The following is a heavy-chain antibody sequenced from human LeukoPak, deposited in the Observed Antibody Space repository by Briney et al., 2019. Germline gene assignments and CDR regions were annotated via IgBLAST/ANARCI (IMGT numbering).Heavy chain of an antibody. CDR3: AKGDYDFSNWFDP. Sequence: PGGSLRLSCTASGFTFGDYAMSWFRQAPGKGLEWVANIKQDGSEKYYVDSVKGRFTISRDNAKNSLYLQMNSLRAEDTAVYYCAKGDYDFSNWFDPWGQGTLVTVSS. CDR1: GFTFGDYA. V-gene: IGHV3-7*01. CDR2: IKQDGSEK. D-gene: IGHD3-3*01. J-gene: IGHJ5*02.